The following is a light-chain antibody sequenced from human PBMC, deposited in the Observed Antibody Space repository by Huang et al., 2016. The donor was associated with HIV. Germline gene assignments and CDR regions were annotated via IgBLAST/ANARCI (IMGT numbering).Light chain of an antibody. CDR3: QQYDNLPRFT. J-gene: IGKJ3*01. CDR1: QDISNY. V-gene: IGKV1-33*01. CDR2: DAS. Sequence: DIQMTQSPSSLSASVGDRVTITCQASQDISNYLNWYQQKPGKAPKLLIYDASNLETGVSSRFSGSGSVTGFTFTISSLQPEDIATYYCQQYDNLPRFTFGPGTKVDIK.